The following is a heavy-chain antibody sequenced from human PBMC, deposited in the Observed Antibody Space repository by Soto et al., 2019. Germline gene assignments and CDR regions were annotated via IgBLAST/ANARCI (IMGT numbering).Heavy chain of an antibody. Sequence: QVQLQESGPGLVKPSQTLSLTCTVSGGSISSGGYYWSWIRQHPGKGLGWIGYIYYSGSTYYNPSLKSRVTISVDTSKTQFSLKLSSVTAADTAVYYCARDNWSCGGSCPNWYGMAVWGQGTTVTVSS. CDR2: IYYSGST. D-gene: IGHD2-15*01. CDR1: GGSISSGGYY. J-gene: IGHJ6*02. V-gene: IGHV4-31*03. CDR3: ARDNWSCGGSCPNWYGMAV.